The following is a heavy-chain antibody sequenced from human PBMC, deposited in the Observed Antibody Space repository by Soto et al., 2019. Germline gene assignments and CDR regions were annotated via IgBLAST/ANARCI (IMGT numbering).Heavy chain of an antibody. CDR2: INHSGST. Sequence: QVQLQQWGAGLLKPSETLSLTCAVYGGSFSGYYWSWIRQPPGKGLEWIGEINHSGSTNYNPSLKSRVTISVDTSKNQFSLKLSSVTAADTAVYYCARVKRSRRYYGSGSYDYYGMDVWGQGTTVTVSS. J-gene: IGHJ6*02. D-gene: IGHD3-10*01. CDR1: GGSFSGYY. V-gene: IGHV4-34*01. CDR3: ARVKRSRRYYGSGSYDYYGMDV.